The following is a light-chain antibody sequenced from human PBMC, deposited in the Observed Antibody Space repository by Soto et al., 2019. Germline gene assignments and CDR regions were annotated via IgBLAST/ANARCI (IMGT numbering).Light chain of an antibody. V-gene: IGLV2-14*01. CDR3: QSYDSSLSGVV. CDR1: SSDIGGYDY. J-gene: IGLJ2*01. Sequence: QSALTQPASVSGSPGQWITIPCIGTSSDIGGYDYVSWYQQHPGKAPKLIISEVSNRPSGVPDRFSGSKSGTSASLAITGLQAEDEADYYCQSYDSSLSGVVFGGGTKLTVL. CDR2: EVS.